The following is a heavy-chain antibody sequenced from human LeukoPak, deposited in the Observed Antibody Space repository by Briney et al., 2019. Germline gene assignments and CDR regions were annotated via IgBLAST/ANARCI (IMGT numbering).Heavy chain of an antibody. V-gene: IGHV1-2*02. CDR3: ARESFIAAAGDFDY. CDR1: GYTFTSYY. Sequence: ASVKVSCKASGYTFTSYYMHWVRQAPGQGLEWMGWINPNSGGTNYAQKFQGRVTMTRDTSISTAYMELSRLRSDDTAVYYCARESFIAAAGDFDYWGQGTLVTVSS. D-gene: IGHD6-13*01. J-gene: IGHJ4*02. CDR2: INPNSGGT.